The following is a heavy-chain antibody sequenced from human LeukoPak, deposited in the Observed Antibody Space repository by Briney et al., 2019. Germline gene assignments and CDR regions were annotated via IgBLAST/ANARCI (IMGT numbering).Heavy chain of an antibody. D-gene: IGHD2-2*01. J-gene: IGHJ4*02. CDR3: ARLMRYQLLFSDY. CDR1: GGSISSSSYY. Sequence: SETLSLTCTVSGGSISSSSYYWGWIRQPPGKGLEWIGSIYYSGSTYYNPSLKSRVTISVDTSKNQFSLKLSSVTAADTAVYYCARLMRYQLLFSDYWGQGTLVTVYS. CDR2: IYYSGST. V-gene: IGHV4-39*01.